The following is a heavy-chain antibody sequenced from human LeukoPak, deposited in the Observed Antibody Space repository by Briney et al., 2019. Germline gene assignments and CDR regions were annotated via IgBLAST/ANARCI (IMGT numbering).Heavy chain of an antibody. D-gene: IGHD6-19*01. V-gene: IGHV3-48*03. Sequence: PGGSLRLSCAASGFTFSSYEMNWVRQAPGKELEWVSYISSSGSTIYYADSVKGRFTISRDTSKSTLYLEMSSLRVEDTAIYYCVKDRQPDSAWTFDYWGQGTLVTVSS. J-gene: IGHJ4*02. CDR1: GFTFSSYE. CDR2: ISSSGSTI. CDR3: VKDRQPDSAWTFDY.